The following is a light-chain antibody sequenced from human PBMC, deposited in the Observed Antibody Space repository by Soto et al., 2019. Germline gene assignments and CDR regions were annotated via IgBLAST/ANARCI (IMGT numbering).Light chain of an antibody. Sequence: EIVLTQSPGTLSLSPGERATLSCRASQSVTSSYLAWYQRKPGQAPRLLIYGASNRATGIPDRFSGSGSGTDFSLTSSRLEPEDFAVYYCQQYGDSLLTFGGGTRVEMK. V-gene: IGKV3-20*01. CDR2: GAS. CDR1: QSVTSSY. CDR3: QQYGDSLLT. J-gene: IGKJ4*01.